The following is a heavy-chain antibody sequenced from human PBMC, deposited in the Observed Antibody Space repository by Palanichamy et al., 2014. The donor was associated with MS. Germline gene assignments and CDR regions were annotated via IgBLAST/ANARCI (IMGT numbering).Heavy chain of an antibody. J-gene: IGHJ3*02. D-gene: IGHD5-18*01. V-gene: IGHV3-30-3*01. CDR1: GFTFSSYA. CDR3: ARGLRRGYSYDRHCAPCDAFDI. CDR2: ISYDGSNK. Sequence: SGGGVVQPGRPLRLSCAASGFTFSSYAMHWVRQAPGKGLEWVAVISYDGSNKYYADSVKGRFTISRDNSKNTLYLQMNSLRAEDTAVYYCARGLRRGYSYDRHCAPCDAFDIWGQGTMVTVSS.